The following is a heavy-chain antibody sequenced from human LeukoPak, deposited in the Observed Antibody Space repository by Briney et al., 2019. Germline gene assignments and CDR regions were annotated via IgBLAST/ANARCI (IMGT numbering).Heavy chain of an antibody. D-gene: IGHD3-10*01. CDR3: ARVRLGRGVDDAFDV. CDR2: MNPNSGGA. Sequence: ASVKVSCKASGYTFTGYYIHRVRQAPGQGPEWMGRMNPNSGGAHYAQNFQGRVTMTRDTSISTAYMELTSLRSDDTAVYYCARVRLGRGVDDAFDVWGQGTMVTLSS. CDR1: GYTFTGYY. J-gene: IGHJ3*01. V-gene: IGHV1-2*06.